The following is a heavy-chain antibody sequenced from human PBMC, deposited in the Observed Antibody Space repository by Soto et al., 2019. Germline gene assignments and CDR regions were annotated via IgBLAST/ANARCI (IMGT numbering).Heavy chain of an antibody. CDR1: GGSISSGGYS. CDR2: IYHSGST. D-gene: IGHD5-12*01. Sequence: QLQLQESGSGLVKPSQTLSLTCAVSGGSISSGGYSWSWIRQPPGKGLEWIGYIYHSGSTYYNPSPKSRVTISVDRSKNQFSLKLSSVTAADTAVYYCAREGYGGYDSPGYFDYWGQGTLVTVSS. CDR3: AREGYGGYDSPGYFDY. J-gene: IGHJ4*02. V-gene: IGHV4-30-2*01.